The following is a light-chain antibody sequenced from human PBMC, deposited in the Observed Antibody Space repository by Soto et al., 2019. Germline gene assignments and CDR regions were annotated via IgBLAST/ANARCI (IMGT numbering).Light chain of an antibody. CDR3: HQRQNWPLT. Sequence: EIALSLSPATMSTFPGNRVTLSCKANRAINTRLAWYHHKPGQAPRLLIYRTSNRAAGIPARFSGSGSETDFTLTISDVEPEDFAVYCCHQRQNWPLTFGQGTKVDIK. CDR2: RTS. J-gene: IGKJ1*01. CDR1: RAINTR. V-gene: IGKV3-11*01.